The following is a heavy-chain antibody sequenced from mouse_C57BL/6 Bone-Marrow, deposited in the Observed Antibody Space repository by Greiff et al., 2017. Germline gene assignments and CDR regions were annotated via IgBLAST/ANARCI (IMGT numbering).Heavy chain of an antibody. V-gene: IGHV2-5*01. J-gene: IGHJ4*01. D-gene: IGHD2-4*01. CDR1: GFSLTSYG. Sequence: VQLQESGPGLVQPSQSLSITCTVSGFSLTSYGVHWVRQSPGKGLEWLGVIWRGGSTDYNAAFMSRLSITKDNSKSQVFFKMNSLQADDTAIYYCAKDSFYYDYDGYAMDYWGQGTSVTVSS. CDR3: AKDSFYYDYDGYAMDY. CDR2: IWRGGST.